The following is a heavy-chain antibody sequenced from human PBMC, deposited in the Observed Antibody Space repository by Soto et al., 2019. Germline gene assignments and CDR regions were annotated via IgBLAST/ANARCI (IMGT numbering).Heavy chain of an antibody. CDR2: INPDSGYI. CDR1: GFNFNDHN. Sequence: GGSLRFSCAASGFNFNDHNMNWVRQAPGKGLEWVSCINPDSGYIYYSESVRGRFTISRDNAKNSLYLQMNTVRAEDKGVYYCARSSGVRETYRNWFDPWGLGTLVTVSS. CDR3: ARSSGVRETYRNWFDP. D-gene: IGHD3-10*01. J-gene: IGHJ5*02. V-gene: IGHV3-21*01.